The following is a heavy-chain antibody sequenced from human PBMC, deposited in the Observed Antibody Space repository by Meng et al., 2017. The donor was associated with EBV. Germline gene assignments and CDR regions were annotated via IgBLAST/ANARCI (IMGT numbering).Heavy chain of an antibody. Sequence: QFQLLQLGAEVKKPGASVKVSCKASGFSFTSYAMHWVRQAPGQRLEWMGWFNAGNDNTEYSQKLQGRVTMTTDTSTSTAYMELRSLRSDDTAVYYCARGLDYFDYWGQGTLVTVSS. J-gene: IGHJ4*02. CDR1: GFSFTSYA. V-gene: IGHV1-3*01. CDR2: FNAGNDNT. CDR3: ARGLDYFDY.